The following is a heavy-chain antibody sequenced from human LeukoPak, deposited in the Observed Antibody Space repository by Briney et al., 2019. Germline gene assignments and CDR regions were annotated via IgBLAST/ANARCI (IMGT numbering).Heavy chain of an antibody. D-gene: IGHD6-13*01. CDR1: GYSISSGYY. J-gene: IGHJ5*02. V-gene: IGHV4-38-2*02. Sequence: PSETLSLTCTVSGYSISSGYYWGWIRQPPGKGLEWIGSIYHSGSTYYNPSLKSRVTISVDTSKNQFSLKLSSVTAADTAVYYCARGMGYSSSWYGRWGQGTLVTVSS. CDR2: IYHSGST. CDR3: ARGMGYSSSWYGR.